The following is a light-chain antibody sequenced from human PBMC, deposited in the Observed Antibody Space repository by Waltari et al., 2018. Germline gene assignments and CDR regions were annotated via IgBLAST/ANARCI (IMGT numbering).Light chain of an antibody. J-gene: IGLJ3*02. Sequence: SALTQPASVSESPGQSITIPCTGTTSAVGGYNYVSWYQQHPGKAPKLMIYDVTNRPSGVSNRFSGSKSGNTASLTISGLQAEDEADYYCSSFTSSSTWVFGGGTKLTVL. CDR2: DVT. CDR1: TSAVGGYNY. V-gene: IGLV2-14*03. CDR3: SSFTSSSTWV.